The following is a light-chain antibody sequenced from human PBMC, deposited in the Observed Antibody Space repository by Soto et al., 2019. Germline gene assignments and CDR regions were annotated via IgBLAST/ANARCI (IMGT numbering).Light chain of an antibody. CDR3: KSYATGSTYV. J-gene: IGLJ1*01. V-gene: IGLV2-14*01. CDR2: DVS. Sequence: QSALAQPASVSGSPGQSIAISCTGISSDVGAYNYVSWYQQHPGKAPKLIIFDVSNRPSGVSNRFSGSKSGDTAPLTISGLQAEDEADYFFKSYATGSTYVFGTGTKLTVL. CDR1: SSDVGAYNY.